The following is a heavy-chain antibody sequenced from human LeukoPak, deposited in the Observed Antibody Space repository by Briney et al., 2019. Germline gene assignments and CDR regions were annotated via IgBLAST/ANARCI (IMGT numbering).Heavy chain of an antibody. CDR1: GFTFDDYA. V-gene: IGHV3-43*02. J-gene: IGHJ4*02. Sequence: GGSLRLSCAASGFTFDDYAMHWVRQAPGKGLEWVSLISGDGGSTYYADSVNSPFTISRDNSKISLYLQMNSLRTEDTALYYCAKGASSLRYFDWLAYFDYWGQGTLVTVSS. CDR3: AKGASSLRYFDWLAYFDY. CDR2: ISGDGGST. D-gene: IGHD3-9*01.